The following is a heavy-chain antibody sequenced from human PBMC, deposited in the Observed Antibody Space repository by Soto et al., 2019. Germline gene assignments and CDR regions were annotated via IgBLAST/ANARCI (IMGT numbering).Heavy chain of an antibody. CDR2: IDWDDDK. J-gene: IGHJ5*02. CDR1: GFSLSTSGMC. CDR3: ARIYTANNWFDP. Sequence: VSGPTLVNPTQTLTLTCTFSGFSLSTSGMCVSWIRQPPGKALEWLARIDWDDDKYYSTSLKTRLTISKDTSKNQVVLTMTNMDPVDTATYYCARIYTANNWFDPWGQGTLVTVSS. D-gene: IGHD2-2*02. V-gene: IGHV2-70*11.